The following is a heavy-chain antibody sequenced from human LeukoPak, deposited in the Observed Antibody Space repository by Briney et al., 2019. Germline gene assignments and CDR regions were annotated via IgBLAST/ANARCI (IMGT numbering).Heavy chain of an antibody. J-gene: IGHJ4*02. CDR3: ASGDGSSWPINYFDY. D-gene: IGHD6-13*01. Sequence: PSETLSLTRAASGGSISSSNWWSWVRQPPGKGLEWIGEIYHSGSTNYNPSLKSRVTISVDKSKNQFSLKLSSVTAADTAVYYCASGDGSSWPINYFDYWGQGTLVTVSS. V-gene: IGHV4-4*02. CDR2: IYHSGST. CDR1: GGSISSSNW.